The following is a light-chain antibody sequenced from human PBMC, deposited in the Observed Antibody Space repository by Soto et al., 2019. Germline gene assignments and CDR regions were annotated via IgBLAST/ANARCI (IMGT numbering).Light chain of an antibody. CDR1: QSVGSSY. J-gene: IGKJ2*01. CDR3: QQYVSSRYT. Sequence: EIVLTQSPGTLSLSPGDRATLSCRASQSVGSSYLAWYQQKPGQAPRLVIYGPSTSATGIPDRFSGSGSGTDFTLTISRLEPEDFAVYYCQQYVSSRYTFGQGTKLEIK. V-gene: IGKV3-20*01. CDR2: GPS.